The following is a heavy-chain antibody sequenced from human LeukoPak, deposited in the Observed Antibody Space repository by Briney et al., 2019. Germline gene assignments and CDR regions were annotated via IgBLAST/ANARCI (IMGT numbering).Heavy chain of an antibody. CDR1: GGSISSYY. CDR2: IYTSGST. D-gene: IGHD3-10*01. J-gene: IGHJ4*02. CDR3: ARGLQPTYYYGSGSYYNVESFDY. Sequence: PSETLSLTCTVSGGSISSYYWSWIRQPAGKGLEWIGRIYTSGSTNYNPSLKSRVTISVDTSKNQFSLKLSSVTAADTAVYYCARGLQPTYYYGSGSYYNVESFDYWGQGTLVTVSS. V-gene: IGHV4-4*07.